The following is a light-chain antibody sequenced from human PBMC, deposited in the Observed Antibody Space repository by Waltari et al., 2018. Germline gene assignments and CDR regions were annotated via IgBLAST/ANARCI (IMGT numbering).Light chain of an antibody. J-gene: IGKJ5*01. Sequence: DIQMTQSPSSLSASVGDRVTITCRASQSISSYLNWYQQKPGKAPKLLIYAASSLQSGVPSRFSGSGSGTDFTLTISSLQPEDFATYYCQKLNSYPPTTFGQGTRLEIK. CDR1: QSISSY. CDR3: QKLNSYPPTT. CDR2: AAS. V-gene: IGKV1-39*01.